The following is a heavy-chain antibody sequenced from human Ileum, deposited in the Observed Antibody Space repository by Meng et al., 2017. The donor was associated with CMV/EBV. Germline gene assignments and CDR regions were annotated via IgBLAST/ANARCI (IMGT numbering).Heavy chain of an antibody. V-gene: IGHV1-18*01. CDR2: TSVHNGNT. J-gene: IGHJ4*02. Sequence: WRASDKTFSNSAITWVRQAPGQGLEWIGWTSVHNGNTKYAQRFQDRVIMNTDTSTTTAYMGTRSLRSDDTATYYRARADNYNYYLVSWGQGTLVTVSS. D-gene: IGHD1-1*01. CDR3: ARADNYNYYLVS. CDR1: DKTFSNSA.